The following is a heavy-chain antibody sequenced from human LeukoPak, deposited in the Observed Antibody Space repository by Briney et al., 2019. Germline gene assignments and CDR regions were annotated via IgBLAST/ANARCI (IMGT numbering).Heavy chain of an antibody. CDR1: GFSRSRYW. Sequence: GGSLRLSCVASGFSRSRYWINWVRQAPGKGLEWVANIKTDGSVKYYGNSVNGRFTISRDNAKNPVYLQMNSLRVEDTAIYYCAPSPWRQGTLVTVSS. V-gene: IGHV3-7*01. CDR2: IKTDGSVK. CDR3: APSP. J-gene: IGHJ5*02.